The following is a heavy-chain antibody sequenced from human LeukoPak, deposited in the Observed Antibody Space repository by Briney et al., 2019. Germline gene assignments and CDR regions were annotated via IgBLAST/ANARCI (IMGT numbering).Heavy chain of an antibody. V-gene: IGHV3-30*18. CDR1: GFIFSNYG. J-gene: IGHJ4*02. CDR2: VSDDRGNK. CDR3: AKGPHYYDSSGFDY. D-gene: IGHD3-22*01. Sequence: GGSLRLSCAASGFIFSNYGMHWVRQAPGKGLEWVAVVSDDRGNKYYADSVKGRFTISRDNSKNTLYLQMNSLRPEDTAVYYCAKGPHYYDSSGFDYWGQGTLVTVSS.